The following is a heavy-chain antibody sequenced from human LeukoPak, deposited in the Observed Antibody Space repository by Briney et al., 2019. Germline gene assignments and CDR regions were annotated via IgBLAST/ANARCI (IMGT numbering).Heavy chain of an antibody. CDR2: ISGSGGST. CDR3: AKDTHSSSSYFDY. Sequence: GGSLRLSCAASGFTFSSYAMSWVCQAPGKGLEWVSAISGSGGSTYYADSVKGRFTISRDNSKNTLYLQMNSPRAEDTAVYYCAKDTHSSSSYFDYWGQGTLVTVSS. J-gene: IGHJ4*02. V-gene: IGHV3-23*01. CDR1: GFTFSSYA. D-gene: IGHD6-6*01.